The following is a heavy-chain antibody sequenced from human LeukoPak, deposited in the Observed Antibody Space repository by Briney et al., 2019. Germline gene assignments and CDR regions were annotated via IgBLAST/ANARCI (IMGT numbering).Heavy chain of an antibody. V-gene: IGHV1-2*02. J-gene: IGHJ4*02. CDR1: GYTFTDDY. D-gene: IGHD3-22*01. Sequence: ASVKVSCKTSGYTFTDDYMHWVRQAPGQGLEWMGWINPTNGYTKYSQEFQGRVTMTRDTSISTAYLQWSSLKASDTAMYYCARRLTYYYDSSGYYLDYWGQGTLVTVSS. CDR2: INPTNGYT. CDR3: ARRLTYYYDSSGYYLDY.